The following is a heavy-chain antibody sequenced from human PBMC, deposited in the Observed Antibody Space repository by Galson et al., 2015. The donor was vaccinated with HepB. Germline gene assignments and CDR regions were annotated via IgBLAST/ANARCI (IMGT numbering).Heavy chain of an antibody. CDR1: GFTFSSYS. J-gene: IGHJ3*02. CDR3: ARDHYDFWSGYYKGDAFDI. Sequence: SLRLSCAASGFTFSSYSMNWVRQAPGKGLEWVSYISSSSSTIYYADSVKGRFTISRDNAKNSLYLQMDSLRDEDTAVYYCARDHYDFWSGYYKGDAFDIWGQGTMVTVSS. V-gene: IGHV3-48*02. CDR2: ISSSSSTI. D-gene: IGHD3-3*01.